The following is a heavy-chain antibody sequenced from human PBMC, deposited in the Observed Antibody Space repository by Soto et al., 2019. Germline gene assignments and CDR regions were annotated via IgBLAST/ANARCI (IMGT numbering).Heavy chain of an antibody. CDR2: IYYSGST. D-gene: IGHD3-22*01. CDR3: ARGGYYYEERYFDY. J-gene: IGHJ4*02. Sequence: SETLSLTCTVSCGSISSGDYYWSWIRQPPGKGLEWIGYIYYSGSTYYNPSLKSRVTISVDTSKNQFSLKLSSVTAADTAVYYCARGGYYYEERYFDYWGQGTLVTVSS. CDR1: CGSISSGDYY. V-gene: IGHV4-30-4*01.